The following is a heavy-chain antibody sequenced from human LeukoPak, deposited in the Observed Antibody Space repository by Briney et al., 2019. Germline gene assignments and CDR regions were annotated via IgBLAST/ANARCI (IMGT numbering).Heavy chain of an antibody. CDR1: GGSFSSGGYY. J-gene: IGHJ4*02. V-gene: IGHV4-39*01. CDR2: IYYIGST. Sequence: SETLSLTCAVYGGSFSSGGYYWGWIRQPPGKGLEWIGTIYYIGSTYYNPSLKSRVTISVDTSKNQFSLKLTSVTAADTAVYYCARLFYNWNGADYWGQGTLVTVSS. CDR3: ARLFYNWNGADY. D-gene: IGHD1-20*01.